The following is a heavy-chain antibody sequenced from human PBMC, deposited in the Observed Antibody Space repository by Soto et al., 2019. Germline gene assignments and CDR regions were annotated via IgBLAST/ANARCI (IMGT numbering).Heavy chain of an antibody. CDR2: IYSGGST. CDR1: GFTVSSNY. D-gene: IGHD6-13*01. Sequence: GGSLRLSCAASGFTVSSNYMSWVRQAPGKGLEWVSVIYSGGSTYYADSVKGRFTISRHNSKNTLYLQMNSLRAEDTAVYYCARVVAAAGEDAFDIWGQGTMVTVSS. CDR3: ARVVAAAGEDAFDI. J-gene: IGHJ3*02. V-gene: IGHV3-53*04.